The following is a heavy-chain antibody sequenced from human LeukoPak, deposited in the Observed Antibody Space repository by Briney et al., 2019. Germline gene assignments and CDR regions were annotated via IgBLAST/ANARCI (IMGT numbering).Heavy chain of an antibody. CDR2: INPNSGGT. V-gene: IGHV1-2*02. CDR1: GYTFTGYY. J-gene: IGHJ4*02. D-gene: IGHD6-13*01. CDR3: ARYPPTSRRSSSWSTYYFDY. Sequence: ASVRVSCKASGYTFTGYYMHWVRQAPGQGLEWMGWINPNSGGTNYAQKFQGRVTMTRDTSISTAYMELSRLRSDDTAVYYCARYPPTSRRSSSWSTYYFDYWGQGTLVTVSS.